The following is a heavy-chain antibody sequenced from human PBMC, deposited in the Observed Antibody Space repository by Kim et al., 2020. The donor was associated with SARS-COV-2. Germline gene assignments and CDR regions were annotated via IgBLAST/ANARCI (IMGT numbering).Heavy chain of an antibody. Sequence: TGYAQKFQGRVTMTRNTSISTAYMELSSLRSEDTAVYYCARGGVAGTFDPWGQGTLVTVSS. CDR3: ARGGVAGTFDP. CDR2: T. V-gene: IGHV1-8*01. J-gene: IGHJ5*02. D-gene: IGHD6-19*01.